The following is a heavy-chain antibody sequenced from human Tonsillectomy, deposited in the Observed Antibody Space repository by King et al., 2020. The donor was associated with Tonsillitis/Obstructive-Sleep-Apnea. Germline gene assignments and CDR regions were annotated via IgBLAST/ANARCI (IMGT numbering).Heavy chain of an antibody. D-gene: IGHD3-22*01. J-gene: IGHJ4*02. V-gene: IGHV3-30*03. CDR1: GFTFSSYG. Sequence: VQLVESGGGVVQPGRSLRLSCAASGFTFSSYGMHWVRQAPGKGLEWVAVISYDGSNKNYVDXVKGRFTXSRDNSKNTLYLQMNSLRAEDTAVYYCAXGPPHNYSXSSGPXRXTPEYYFDYWGQXXLVTVSS. CDR3: AXGPPHNYSXSSGPXRXTPEYYFDY. CDR2: ISYDGSNK.